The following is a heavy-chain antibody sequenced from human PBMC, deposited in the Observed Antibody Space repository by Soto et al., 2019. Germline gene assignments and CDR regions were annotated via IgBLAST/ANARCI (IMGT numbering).Heavy chain of an antibody. V-gene: IGHV4-39*02. CDR3: GRLEGLATISYYFGY. D-gene: IGHD3-9*01. CDR1: GGSVSSSSYY. CDR2: VYYSGST. Sequence: SETLSLTCTVSGGSVSSSSYYWGWVRQPPGKGLEWIGSVYYSGSTYYNPSLESRVTISVDKSKNHFSLKLMSLSAADTAVYYCGRLEGLATISYYFGYWGQGALVTVSS. J-gene: IGHJ4*02.